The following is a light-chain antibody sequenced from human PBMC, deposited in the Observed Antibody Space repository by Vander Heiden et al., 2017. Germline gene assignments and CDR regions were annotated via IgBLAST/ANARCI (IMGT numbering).Light chain of an antibody. J-gene: IGLJ3*02. CDR2: VDN. Sequence: QSVLTQPPSVSGAPGQGVTIPCTGITSNIGAGYDVHWYQQVPGRAPKLLIYVDNNRPSGVPDRFSGSRSGTSASLAITGLQAEDEADYYCQSYDNSLRGWVFGGGTKLTVL. CDR3: QSYDNSLRGWV. CDR1: TSNIGAGYD. V-gene: IGLV1-40*01.